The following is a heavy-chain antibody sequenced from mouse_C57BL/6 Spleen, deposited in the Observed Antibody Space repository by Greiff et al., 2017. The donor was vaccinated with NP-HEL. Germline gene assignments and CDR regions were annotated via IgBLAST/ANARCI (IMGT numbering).Heavy chain of an antibody. CDR2: ISSGSSTI. Sequence: EVKVVESGGGLVKPGGSLKLSCAASGFTFSDYGMHWVRQAPEKGLEWVAYISSGSSTIYYADTVKGRFPISRDNAKNTLFLQMTSLRSEDTAMNNWANNTGGSPYEAMDYWGKGTSVTVSS. V-gene: IGHV5-17*01. J-gene: IGHJ4*01. D-gene: IGHD1-1*02. CDR3: ANNTGGSPYEAMDY. CDR1: GFTFSDYG.